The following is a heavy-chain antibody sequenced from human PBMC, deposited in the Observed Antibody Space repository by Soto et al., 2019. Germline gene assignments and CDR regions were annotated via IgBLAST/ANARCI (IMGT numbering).Heavy chain of an antibody. CDR3: ATKDQNWNYFGY. D-gene: IGHD1-1*01. CDR2: IYHSGST. V-gene: IGHV4-4*02. CDR1: GGSISSSNW. J-gene: IGHJ4*02. Sequence: SETLSLTCAVSGGSISSSNWWSWVRQPPGKGLEWIGEIYHSGSTNYNPSLKSRVTISVDKSKNQFSLKLSSVTAADTAVYYGATKDQNWNYFGYWGQGTLVTVSS.